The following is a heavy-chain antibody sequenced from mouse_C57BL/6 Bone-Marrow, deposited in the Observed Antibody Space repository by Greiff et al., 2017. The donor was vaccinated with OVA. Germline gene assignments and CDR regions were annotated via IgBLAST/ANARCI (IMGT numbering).Heavy chain of an antibody. V-gene: IGHV1-64*01. CDR2: IHPNSGST. Sequence: VQLQQPGAELVKPGASVKLSCKASGYTFTSYWMHWVKQRPGQGLEWIGMIHPNSGSTNSNEKFKSKATLTVDKSSSTAYMQLISLTSEDSAVYYCARIWDWFAYWGQGTLVTVSA. CDR1: GYTFTSYW. J-gene: IGHJ3*01. CDR3: ARIWDWFAY. D-gene: IGHD4-1*01.